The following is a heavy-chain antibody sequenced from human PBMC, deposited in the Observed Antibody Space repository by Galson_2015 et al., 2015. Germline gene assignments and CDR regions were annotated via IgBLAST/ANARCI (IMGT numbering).Heavy chain of an antibody. CDR1: GYSFTNYW. D-gene: IGHD3-10*01. J-gene: IGHJ4*02. V-gene: IGHV5-51*03. CDR3: ARTLRGLRGEFDY. CDR2: IYPGDSDT. Sequence: QSGAEVKKPGESPQISCEASGYSFTNYWIAWVRQMSGKGPEWMGIIYPGDSDTRYSPSFQGQVTISADKSISTAYLQWSSLKASDTAMYYCARTLRGLRGEFDYWGQGSLVTVSS.